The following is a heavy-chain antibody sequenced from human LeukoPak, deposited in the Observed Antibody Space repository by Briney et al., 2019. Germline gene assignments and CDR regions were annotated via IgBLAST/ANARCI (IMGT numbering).Heavy chain of an antibody. CDR2: ISYDGSNK. D-gene: IGHD3-10*01. Sequence: GRSLRLSCAASGFTFSNYAMHWVRQAPGKGLEWVAVISYDGSNKYYADSVKGRFTISRDNSKNTLYLQMNSLRAEDTAVYYCARVRDFDYWGQGTLVTVSS. CDR1: GFTFSNYA. CDR3: ARVRDFDY. J-gene: IGHJ4*02. V-gene: IGHV3-30*04.